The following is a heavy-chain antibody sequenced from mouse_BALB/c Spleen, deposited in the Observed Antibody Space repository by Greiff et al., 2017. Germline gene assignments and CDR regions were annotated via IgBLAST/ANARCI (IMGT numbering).Heavy chain of an antibody. V-gene: IGHV3-2*02. Sequence: EVMLVESGPGLVKPSQSLSLTCTVTGYSITSDYAWNWIRQFPGNKLEWMGYISYSGSTSYNPSLKSRISITRDTSKNQFFLQLNSVTTEDTATYYCARYYGSSRYYAMDYWGQGTSVTVSS. J-gene: IGHJ4*01. D-gene: IGHD1-1*01. CDR3: ARYYGSSRYYAMDY. CDR2: ISYSGST. CDR1: GYSITSDYA.